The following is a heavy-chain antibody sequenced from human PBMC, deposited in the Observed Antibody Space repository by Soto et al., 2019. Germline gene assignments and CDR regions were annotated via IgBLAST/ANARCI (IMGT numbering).Heavy chain of an antibody. V-gene: IGHV4-30-2*01. Sequence: PSETLSLTCAVSGGSISSGGYSWSWIRQPPGKGLEWIGYIYHSGSTYYNPSLKSRVTISVDRSKNQFSLKLSSVTAADTAVYYCPRAAPRYCSGGSCYTGSDYWGQGTLVTVSS. D-gene: IGHD2-15*01. CDR2: IYHSGST. CDR1: GGSISSGGYS. CDR3: PRAAPRYCSGGSCYTGSDY. J-gene: IGHJ4*02.